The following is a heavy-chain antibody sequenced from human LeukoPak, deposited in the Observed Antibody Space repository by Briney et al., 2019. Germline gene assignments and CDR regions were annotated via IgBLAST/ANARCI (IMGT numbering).Heavy chain of an antibody. Sequence: SETLSLTCTVSGGSISSYYWSWIRQPPGKGLEWIGYIYYSGSTNYNPSLKSRVTISVDTSKNQFSLKLSSVTAADTAVYYCARRTVAGGFDYWGQRTLVTVSS. CDR2: IYYSGST. D-gene: IGHD6-19*01. CDR3: ARRTVAGGFDY. J-gene: IGHJ4*02. CDR1: GGSISSYY. V-gene: IGHV4-59*08.